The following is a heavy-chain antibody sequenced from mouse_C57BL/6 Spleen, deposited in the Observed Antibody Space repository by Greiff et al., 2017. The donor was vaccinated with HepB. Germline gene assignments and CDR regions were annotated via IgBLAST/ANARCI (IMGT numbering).Heavy chain of an antibody. CDR3: SRFYYGNYVVLAD. D-gene: IGHD2-1*01. CDR1: GFTFSDYG. V-gene: IGHV5-17*01. CDR2: ISSGSSTI. Sequence: EVTLVESGGGLVKPGGSLKLSCAASGFTFSDYGMHWVRQAPEKGLEWVAYISSGSSTIYYADPVKGRFTISRDNAKNTLILQMTSLRSEDTDMYYCSRFYYGNYVVLADWGQGALVTVSA. J-gene: IGHJ3*01.